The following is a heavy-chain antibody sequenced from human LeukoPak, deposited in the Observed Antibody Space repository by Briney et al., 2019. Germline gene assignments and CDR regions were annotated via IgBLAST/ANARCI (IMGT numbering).Heavy chain of an antibody. D-gene: IGHD3-10*01. CDR2: IYYSGST. J-gene: IGHJ4*02. Sequence: PSETLSLTCTVSGGSISSSSYYWGWIRQPPGKGLEWIGSIYYSGSTYYNPSLKSRVTISVDTSKNQFSLKLSSVTAADTAVYYCARRGPGSGEGFDYWGQGTLVTVSS. CDR3: ARRGPGSGEGFDY. V-gene: IGHV4-39*01. CDR1: GGSISSSSYY.